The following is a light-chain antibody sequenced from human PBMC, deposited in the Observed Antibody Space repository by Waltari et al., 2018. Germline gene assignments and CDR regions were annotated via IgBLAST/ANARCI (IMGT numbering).Light chain of an antibody. CDR2: QAS. Sequence: IQMTQSPTSLSASVGDRVTISCRASRDISAWLAWFQQNPGKAPQPLIYQASTLQRGVPSRFGSSGSGTEFTLTISGLQPEDFATYYCQQYHDAPYTFGQGTKIEIK. V-gene: IGKV1-5*01. CDR3: QQYHDAPYT. CDR1: RDISAW. J-gene: IGKJ2*01.